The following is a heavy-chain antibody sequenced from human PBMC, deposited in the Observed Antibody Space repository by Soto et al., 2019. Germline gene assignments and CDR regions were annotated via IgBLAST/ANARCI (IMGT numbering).Heavy chain of an antibody. CDR3: ARTDYLTSPDRYYYGMDV. Sequence: SVKVSCKASGYTFTSYGISWVRQAPGQGLEWMGGIIPIFGTANYAQKFQGRVTITADESTSTAYMELSSLRSEDTAVYYCARTDYLTSPDRYYYGMDVWGQGTTVTVSS. J-gene: IGHJ6*02. V-gene: IGHV1-69*13. D-gene: IGHD4-17*01. CDR2: IIPIFGTA. CDR1: GYTFTSYG.